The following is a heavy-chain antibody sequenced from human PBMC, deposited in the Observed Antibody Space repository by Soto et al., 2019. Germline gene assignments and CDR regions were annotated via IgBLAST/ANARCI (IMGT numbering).Heavy chain of an antibody. V-gene: IGHV1-46*01. CDR1: GYTFTSYY. D-gene: IGHD4-4*01. CDR3: ARPRGDDYSNYYYYYYGMDV. Sequence: GASVKVSCKASGYTFTSYYMHWVRQAPGQGLEWMGIINPSGGSTSYAQKFQGRVTMTRDESTSTAYMELSSLRSEDTAVYYCARPRGDDYSNYYYYYYGMDVWGQGTTVTVSS. J-gene: IGHJ6*02. CDR2: INPSGGST.